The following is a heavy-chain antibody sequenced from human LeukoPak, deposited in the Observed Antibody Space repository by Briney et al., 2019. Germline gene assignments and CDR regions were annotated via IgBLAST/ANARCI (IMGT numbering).Heavy chain of an antibody. CDR1: GFAFSNYV. CDR2: ISDSGGST. D-gene: IGHD6-19*01. Sequence: GGSLRLSCAASGFAFSNYVMSWVRQAPGKGLDWFSAISDSGGSTYYADSVKGRFTISRDSSKSTLYLQMTSLTAEDTAVYYCAKDLGSSGWSYYFGYWGQGTLVTVSS. V-gene: IGHV3-23*01. J-gene: IGHJ4*02. CDR3: AKDLGSSGWSYYFGY.